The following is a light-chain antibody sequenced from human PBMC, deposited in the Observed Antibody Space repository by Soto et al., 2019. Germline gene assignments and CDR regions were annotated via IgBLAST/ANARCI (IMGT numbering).Light chain of an antibody. CDR3: CSSXGSYTYV. J-gene: IGLJ1*01. CDR1: SSDVGGYDY. V-gene: IGLV2-11*01. CDR2: DVS. Sequence: QSVLTQPRSVSGSPGQSVTISCTGTSSDVGGYDYVSWFQQHPGKAPKLIIYDVSKRPSGVPDRFSGSKSGNTASLTISGLQAEDEADYYCCSSXGSYTYVFGTGTKVTVL.